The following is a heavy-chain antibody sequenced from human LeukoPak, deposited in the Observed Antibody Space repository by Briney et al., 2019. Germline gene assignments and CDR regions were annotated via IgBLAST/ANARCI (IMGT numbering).Heavy chain of an antibody. D-gene: IGHD2-15*01. Sequence: GGSLRLSCAASGLTFSNYAMSWFRQAPGKGLEWVSGITSGFTPHYADSVKCRFTISRDNSKNTLHLQMNSLRVDDTAVYYCVKGTAEYCIGVICYEFDSWGQGTLVAVSS. CDR3: VKGTAEYCIGVICYEFDS. J-gene: IGHJ4*02. CDR1: GLTFSNYA. CDR2: ITSGFTP. V-gene: IGHV3-23*01.